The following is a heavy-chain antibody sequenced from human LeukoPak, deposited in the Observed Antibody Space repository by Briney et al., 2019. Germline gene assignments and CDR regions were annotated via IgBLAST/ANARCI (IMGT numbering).Heavy chain of an antibody. CDR2: ISPSADIK. CDR1: GFTFSNHG. V-gene: IGHV3-23*01. Sequence: GGSLRLSCAASGFTFSNHGMNWVRQAPGKGLEWVSGISPSADIKYYADSVKGRFTISRDNSKKTVYLQMNSLRVEDTAVYYCAKVGDGYHYFDYWGQGTLVTVSS. J-gene: IGHJ4*02. CDR3: AKVGDGYHYFDY. D-gene: IGHD5-24*01.